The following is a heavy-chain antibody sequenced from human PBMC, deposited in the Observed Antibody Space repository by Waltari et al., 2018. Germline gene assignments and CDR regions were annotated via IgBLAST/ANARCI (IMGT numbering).Heavy chain of an antibody. CDR1: VFSFTRYW. J-gene: IGHJ3*02. CDR3: ARATYYYDNSGRGAFDI. CDR2: IKQDGSEK. D-gene: IGHD3-22*01. V-gene: IGHV3-7*01. Sequence: EGQLVESGGGFVQPGGSLRLSCVASVFSFTRYWMIWVRQAPGKELEWVANIKQDGSEKNYVDSVKGRFTVSRDNAKKSLFLEMNSLRGEDTAVYYCARATYYYDNSGRGAFDIWGQGTRVTVSS.